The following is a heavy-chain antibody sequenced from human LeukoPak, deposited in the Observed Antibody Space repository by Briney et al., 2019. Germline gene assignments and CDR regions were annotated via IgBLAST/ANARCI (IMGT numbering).Heavy chain of an antibody. CDR1: GYTFTGYY. CDR2: INPNSGGT. D-gene: IGHD3-22*01. Sequence: GASVKVSCKASGYTFTGYYMHWVRQAPGQGLEWMGWINPNSGGTNYAQKFQGRVTMTRDTSISTAYMELSRPRSDDTAVYYCARESGRPITMIVVVITFLMIYRYWGQGTLVTVSS. V-gene: IGHV1-2*02. CDR3: ARESGRPITMIVVVITFLMIYRY. J-gene: IGHJ4*02.